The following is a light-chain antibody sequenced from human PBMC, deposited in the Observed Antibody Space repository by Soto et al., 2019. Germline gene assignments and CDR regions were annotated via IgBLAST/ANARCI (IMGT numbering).Light chain of an antibody. CDR3: QQYNDWPLT. CDR2: GAF. Sequence: EIVMTQSPFTLSVSPGERATLSCRASQGINSNLAWYQQKPGQAPSLLIYGAFTRATGIPARFSGTGSGTEFTLTISSLQSEDLALYYCQQYNDWPLTFGQGTKVDVK. CDR1: QGINSN. V-gene: IGKV3-15*01. J-gene: IGKJ1*01.